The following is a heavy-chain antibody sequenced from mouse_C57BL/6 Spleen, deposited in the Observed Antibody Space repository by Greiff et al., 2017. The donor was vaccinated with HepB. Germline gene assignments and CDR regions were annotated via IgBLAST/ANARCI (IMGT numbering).Heavy chain of an antibody. D-gene: IGHD3-2*02. CDR2: IYPSDSET. J-gene: IGHJ2*01. CDR1: GYTFTSYW. V-gene: IGHV1-61*01. Sequence: QVQLQQPGAELVRPGSSVKLSCKASGYTFTSYWMDWVKQRPGQGLEWIGNIYPSDSETHYNQKFKDKATLTVDKSSSTAYMKLSSLTSEDSAVYYCARGDSSGYYYWGQGTTLTVSS. CDR3: ARGDSSGYYY.